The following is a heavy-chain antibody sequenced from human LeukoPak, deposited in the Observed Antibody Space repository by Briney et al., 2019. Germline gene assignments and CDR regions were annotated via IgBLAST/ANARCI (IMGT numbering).Heavy chain of an antibody. D-gene: IGHD3-10*01. J-gene: IGHJ3*01. Sequence: SETLSLPFSLSGFSISTGYYLAWAGQSPGKGLEWISSIYHSERTYHNPSLRSRDTISVEASKNQFFLSLSSVTAADTAVYYCARAGHDYYKSTGDALDVWGRGTMVTVSA. CDR2: IYHSERT. CDR1: GFSISTGYY. V-gene: IGHV4-38-2*02. CDR3: ARAGHDYYKSTGDALDV.